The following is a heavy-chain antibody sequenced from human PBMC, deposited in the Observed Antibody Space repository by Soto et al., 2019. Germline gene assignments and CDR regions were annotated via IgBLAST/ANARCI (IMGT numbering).Heavy chain of an antibody. CDR2: ISYDGSNK. J-gene: IGHJ4*02. V-gene: IGHV3-30*18. Sequence: QVQLVESGGGVVQPGRSLRLSCAASGFTFSSYGMHWVRQAPGKGLEWVAVISYDGSNKYYADSVKGLFTISRDNSKNTLYLQMNSLRAEDTAVYYCAKDRPGDFDYWGQGTLVTVSS. CDR3: AKDRPGDFDY. CDR1: GFTFSSYG.